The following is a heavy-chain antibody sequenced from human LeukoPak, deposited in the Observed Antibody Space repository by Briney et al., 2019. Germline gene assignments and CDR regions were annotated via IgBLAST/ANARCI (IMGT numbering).Heavy chain of an antibody. V-gene: IGHV3-30-3*01. CDR2: ISYDGSNK. D-gene: IGHD2-8*01. CDR1: GFTFSSYA. Sequence: GGSLRLSCAASGFTFSSYAMHWVRQAPGKGLEWVAVISYDGSNKYYADSVKGRFTISRDNSKNTLYLQMNSLRAEDTAVYYCARDAVPYCTNGVCYFSGYFDYWGQGTLVTGSS. CDR3: ARDAVPYCTNGVCYFSGYFDY. J-gene: IGHJ4*02.